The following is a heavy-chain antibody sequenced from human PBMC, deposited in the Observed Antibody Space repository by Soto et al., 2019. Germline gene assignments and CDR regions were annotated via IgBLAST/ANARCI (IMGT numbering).Heavy chain of an antibody. CDR3: AKETDGFDI. CDR2: QWSNENLK. J-gene: IGHJ3*02. CDR1: GFTLSNSV. Sequence: QVPLVESGGGVVQPGRSLRLSCAASGFTLSNSVMHWVRQAPGKGLEWVAVQWSNENLKAYGDSVKGRFTISRDNSKNTLDLQMNSLRAEDTAVYYCAKETDGFDIWGQGTMVTVSS. V-gene: IGHV3-33*06.